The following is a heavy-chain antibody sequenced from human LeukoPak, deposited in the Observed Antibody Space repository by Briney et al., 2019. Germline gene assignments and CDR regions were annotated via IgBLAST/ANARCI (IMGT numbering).Heavy chain of an antibody. V-gene: IGHV4-31*03. CDR1: GGSISSGGYY. CDR2: IYYSGST. D-gene: IGHD3-3*01. CDR3: ARDSTPLLTYYDFWSGPDAYYYGMDV. Sequence: SGTLSLTCTVSGGSISSGGYYWSWIRQHPGKGLEWIGYIYYSGSTYYNPSLKSRVTISVDTSKNQFSLKLSSVTAADTAVYYCARDSTPLLTYYDFWSGPDAYYYGMDVWGQGTTVTVSS. J-gene: IGHJ6*02.